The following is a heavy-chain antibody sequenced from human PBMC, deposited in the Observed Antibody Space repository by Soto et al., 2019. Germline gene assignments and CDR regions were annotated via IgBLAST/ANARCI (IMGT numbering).Heavy chain of an antibody. D-gene: IGHD4-4*01. V-gene: IGHV4-59*01. CDR3: ARDFPYHSTEGGMDV. CDR1: GGSISSYY. J-gene: IGHJ6*02. Sequence: SETLSLTCTVSGGSISSYYWSWIRQPPGKGLEWIGYIYYSGSTNYNPSLKSRVTISVDTSKNQFSLKLSSVTAADTAVYYCARDFPYHSTEGGMDVWGQGTTVTVSS. CDR2: IYYSGST.